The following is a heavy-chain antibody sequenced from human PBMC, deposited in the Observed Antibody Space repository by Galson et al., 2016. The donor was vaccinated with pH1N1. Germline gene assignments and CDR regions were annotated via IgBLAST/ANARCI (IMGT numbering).Heavy chain of an antibody. Sequence: QSGAEVKKPGESLKISCKGSGGTFISHWIAWVRQKPGNGLEWMGIIYPGDSDPRYSPSFEGQVTISADKSSSTAYLRWSILKASYTAVYYCARLAHCSGDCYSMGPWGYFDFLGQGTLVTVSS. CDR2: IYPGDSDP. D-gene: IGHD2-21*02. CDR1: GGTFISHW. CDR3: ARLAHCSGDCYSMGPWGYFDF. V-gene: IGHV5-51*01. J-gene: IGHJ4*03.